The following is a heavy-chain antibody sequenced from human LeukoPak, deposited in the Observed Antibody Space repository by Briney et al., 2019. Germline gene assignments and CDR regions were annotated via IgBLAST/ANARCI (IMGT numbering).Heavy chain of an antibody. J-gene: IGHJ4*02. CDR2: IYPGDSDT. CDR3: ARLGARQPERFQFDY. Sequence: GESLKISCKGSGYSFTSYWIGWVRQMPGKGLEWMGIIYPGDSDTRYSPSFQGQVTISADKSISTAYLQWSSLKASDTAMYYCARLGARQPERFQFDYWGQGTLVTVSS. V-gene: IGHV5-51*01. CDR1: GYSFTSYW. D-gene: IGHD1-1*01.